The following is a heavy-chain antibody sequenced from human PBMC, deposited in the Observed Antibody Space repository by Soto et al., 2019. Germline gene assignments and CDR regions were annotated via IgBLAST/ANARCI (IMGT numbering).Heavy chain of an antibody. CDR2: IYYSGST. CDR1: GGSISSSSYY. Sequence: SETLSLTCTVSGGSISSSSYYWGWIRQPPGKGLEWIGSIYYSGSTYYNPSLKSRVTISIDTSKNQFSLKLSSVTAADTAVYYCAREKSYYCSGSYPNFDYWGQGTLVTVSS. CDR3: AREKSYYCSGSYPNFDY. D-gene: IGHD3-10*01. J-gene: IGHJ4*02. V-gene: IGHV4-39*01.